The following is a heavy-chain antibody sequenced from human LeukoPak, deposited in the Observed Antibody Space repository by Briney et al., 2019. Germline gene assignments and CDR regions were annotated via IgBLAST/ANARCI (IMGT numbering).Heavy chain of an antibody. CDR2: IHSSGST. CDR1: GGSISGDY. Sequence: SETLSLTCTVSGGSISGDYWSWIRQSPGKGLEWIAYIHSSGSTSYNPSLKSRVTISVDTSKNEFSLKLTSVNAADTAVYYCARLSPYTAGIYWGQGTLVTVSS. D-gene: IGHD1-1*01. CDR3: ARLSPYTAGIY. V-gene: IGHV4-59*01. J-gene: IGHJ4*02.